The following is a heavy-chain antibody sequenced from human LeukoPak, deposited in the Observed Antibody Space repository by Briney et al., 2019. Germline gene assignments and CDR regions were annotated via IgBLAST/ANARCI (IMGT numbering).Heavy chain of an antibody. D-gene: IGHD3-3*02. CDR3: ARSTAYSIYYFDY. CDR2: IYYSGST. J-gene: IGHJ4*02. Sequence: PSETLSLTCTVSGGSISSYYWSWIRQPPGKGLDWMGYIYYSGSTNYKPPLRSGVSISVDTSENQFSLKLSSVTAADTAVYYCARSTAYSIYYFDYWGQGTLVTVSS. CDR1: GGSISSYY. V-gene: IGHV4-59*01.